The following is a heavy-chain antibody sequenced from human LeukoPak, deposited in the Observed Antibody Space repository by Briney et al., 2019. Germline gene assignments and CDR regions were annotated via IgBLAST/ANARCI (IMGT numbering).Heavy chain of an antibody. CDR3: ARVGYYSAGPFSYFDY. CDR1: GFTFSRYA. Sequence: GGSLRLSCAASGFTFSRYAMHWVRQAPGKGLEWVAVISYDGSNEYYADSVKGRFTISRDSSENTLYLQMNSLRVEDTAVYYCARVGYYSAGPFSYFDYWGQGTLVTVSS. CDR2: ISYDGSNE. J-gene: IGHJ4*02. V-gene: IGHV3-30-3*01. D-gene: IGHD3-10*01.